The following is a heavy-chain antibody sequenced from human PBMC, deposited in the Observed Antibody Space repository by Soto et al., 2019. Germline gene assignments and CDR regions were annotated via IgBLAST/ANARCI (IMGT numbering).Heavy chain of an antibody. J-gene: IGHJ4*02. CDR3: AREPPHCGGDCYSFDY. D-gene: IGHD2-21*02. CDR2: ISSSSSYI. V-gene: IGHV3-21*01. Sequence: GGSLRLSCAASGFTFSSYSMNWVRQAPGKGLEWVSSISSSSSYIYYADSVKGRFTISRDNAKNSLYLQMNSLRAEDAAVYYCAREPPHCGGDCYSFDYWGQGTLVTVSS. CDR1: GFTFSSYS.